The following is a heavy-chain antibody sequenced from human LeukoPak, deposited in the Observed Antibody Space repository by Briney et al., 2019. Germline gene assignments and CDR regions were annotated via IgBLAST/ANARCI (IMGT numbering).Heavy chain of an antibody. V-gene: IGHV1-2*02. CDR1: GYTFTGYY. Sequence: ASVKVSCKASGYTFTGYYVHWVRQTPGQGLEWMGWMNPKSGGTNYAQKFEARVTMNRDTSISTAYMELSRLRFDDTAVYYCARSPDILTGEKFDYWGQGTLVTVSS. CDR2: MNPKSGGT. D-gene: IGHD3-9*01. CDR3: ARSPDILTGEKFDY. J-gene: IGHJ4*02.